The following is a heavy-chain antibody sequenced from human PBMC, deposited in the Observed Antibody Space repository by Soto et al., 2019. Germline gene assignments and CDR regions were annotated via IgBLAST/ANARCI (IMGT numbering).Heavy chain of an antibody. Sequence: QVQLVESGGGVVQPGRSLRLSCAASGFTFSSYAMHWVRQAPGKGLEWVAVISYDGSNKYYADSVKGRFTISRDNSKNTMYLQMNSPRAEDTAVYYCARDRRIAAAGTYYYYYGMDVWGQGTTVTVYS. CDR1: GFTFSSYA. CDR3: ARDRRIAAAGTYYYYYGMDV. J-gene: IGHJ6*02. D-gene: IGHD6-13*01. CDR2: ISYDGSNK. V-gene: IGHV3-30-3*01.